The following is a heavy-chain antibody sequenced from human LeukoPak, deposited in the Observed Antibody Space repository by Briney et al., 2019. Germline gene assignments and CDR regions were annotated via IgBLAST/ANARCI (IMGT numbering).Heavy chain of an antibody. V-gene: IGHV3-48*01. CDR1: GFTFSSYS. CDR2: ISSTSSTI. J-gene: IGHJ6*03. Sequence: GGSLRLSCAASGFTFSSYSMNWVRQAPGKGLEWVSYISSTSSTIYYVDSVKGRFTISRDNAKNSLYLQMNSLRAEDTAVYYCARDRSAAVFGVVRRNKVGTLDVWGKGTTVIVSS. D-gene: IGHD3-3*01. CDR3: ARDRSAAVFGVVRRNKVGTLDV.